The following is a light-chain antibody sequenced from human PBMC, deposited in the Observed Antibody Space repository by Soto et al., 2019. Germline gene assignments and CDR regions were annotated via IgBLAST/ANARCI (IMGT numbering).Light chain of an antibody. V-gene: IGLV2-14*01. CDR2: EVI. J-gene: IGLJ2*01. CDR3: RKYTSASTS. CDR1: EVGAHRF. Sequence: QSALTQPASVSGSPGQSITISCTGTEVGAHRFVSWYHQVPATAPNLLIYEVIKRPSGISPRCSGSKAGNTASLTISGLQADAEDDYFCRKYTSASTSFGGGTKLTVL.